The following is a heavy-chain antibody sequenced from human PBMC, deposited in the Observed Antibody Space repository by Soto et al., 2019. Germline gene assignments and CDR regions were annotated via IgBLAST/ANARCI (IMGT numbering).Heavy chain of an antibody. Sequence: QVQLVQSGADVKKPGASVNVSCKASGYTFTTYYMHWVRQAPGQGLEWMGWINPNSGGTNYAQKFQGRVTMTRDTSITTAYMELSRLRSDDTAIYYCARVVRPNYYFDYWGQGTLVTVSS. CDR2: INPNSGGT. D-gene: IGHD7-27*01. CDR3: ARVVRPNYYFDY. V-gene: IGHV1-2*02. CDR1: GYTFTTYY. J-gene: IGHJ4*02.